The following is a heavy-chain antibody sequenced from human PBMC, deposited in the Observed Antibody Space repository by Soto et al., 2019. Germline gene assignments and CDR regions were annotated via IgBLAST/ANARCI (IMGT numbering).Heavy chain of an antibody. J-gene: IGHJ4*02. CDR1: GYTFTSYA. V-gene: IGHV1-3*01. D-gene: IGHD6-13*01. CDR2: INAGNGNT. Sequence: GASVKVSWKASGYTFTSYAMHWVRQAPGQRLEWMGWINAGNGNTKYSQKFQGRVTITRDTSASTAYMELSSLRSEDTAVYYCARVIAAAGTFPIAVAGTFDYWGQGTLVTVSS. CDR3: ARVIAAAGTFPIAVAGTFDY.